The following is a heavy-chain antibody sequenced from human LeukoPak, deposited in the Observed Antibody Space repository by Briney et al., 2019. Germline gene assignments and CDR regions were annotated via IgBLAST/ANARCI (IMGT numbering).Heavy chain of an antibody. J-gene: IGHJ4*02. CDR2: ISWNSGSI. CDR1: GFTFSNYA. Sequence: GGSLRLSCAASGFTFSNYAMSWVRQAPGKGLEWVSGISWNSGSIGYADSVKGRFTISRDNAKNFLYLQMNSLRAEDTALYYCAKAFSSGWAYFDYWGQGTLVTVSS. D-gene: IGHD6-19*01. V-gene: IGHV3-9*01. CDR3: AKAFSSGWAYFDY.